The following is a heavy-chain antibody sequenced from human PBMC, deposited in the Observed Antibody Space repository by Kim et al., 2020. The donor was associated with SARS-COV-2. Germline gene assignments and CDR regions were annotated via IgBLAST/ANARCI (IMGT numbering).Heavy chain of an antibody. D-gene: IGHD4-17*01. J-gene: IGHJ6*03. CDR3: ARLSRLGDNPHYYMDV. CDR2: VYYSGIT. Sequence: SETLSFTCAVSGGSINNYYWSWIRQPPGKGLEWIGYVYYSGITNYSPSLKSRLTISVDTSTNQFSLRLSSVTATDTAVYYCARLSRLGDNPHYYMDVWGKGTTVTVSS. V-gene: IGHV4-59*08. CDR1: GGSINNYY.